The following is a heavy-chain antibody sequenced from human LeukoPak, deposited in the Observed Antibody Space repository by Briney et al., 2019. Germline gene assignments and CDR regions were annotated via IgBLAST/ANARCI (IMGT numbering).Heavy chain of an antibody. D-gene: IGHD3-10*01. Sequence: ASVKVSCKASGYTFTGYYMHWVRQAPGQGLEWMGWINPNSGGTNYARKFQGRVTMTRDTSISTAYMELSRLRSDDTAVYYCARLLWFGELNDYWGQGTLVTVSS. CDR3: ARLLWFGELNDY. V-gene: IGHV1-2*02. CDR2: INPNSGGT. CDR1: GYTFTGYY. J-gene: IGHJ4*02.